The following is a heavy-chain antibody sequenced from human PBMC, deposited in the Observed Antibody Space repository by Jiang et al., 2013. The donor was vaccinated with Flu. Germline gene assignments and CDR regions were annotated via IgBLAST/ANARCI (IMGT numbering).Heavy chain of an antibody. Sequence: GGGLVQPGGSLRLSCAASGFTFSSYAMSWVRQAPGKGLEWVSAISGSGGSTYYADSVKGRFTISRDNSKNTLYLQMNSLRAEDTAVYYCAKDLYYYDSSGYELEYWGQGTLVTVSS. CDR3: AKDLYYYDSSGYELEY. V-gene: IGHV3-23*01. J-gene: IGHJ4*02. CDR1: GFTFSSYA. D-gene: IGHD3-22*01. CDR2: ISGSGGST.